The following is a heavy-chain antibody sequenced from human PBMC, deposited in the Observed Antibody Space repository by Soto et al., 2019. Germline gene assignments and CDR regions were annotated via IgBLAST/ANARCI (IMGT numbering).Heavy chain of an antibody. CDR1: GYSFTSYW. CDR2: IYPGDSDT. Sequence: GESLKISCNGSGYSFTSYWIGWVRQMPGKGLEWMGIIYPGDSDTRYSPSFQGQVTISADKSISTAYLQWSSLKASDTAMFYCASRMYSSSWYQFDYWGQGTLVTVSS. CDR3: ASRMYSSSWYQFDY. V-gene: IGHV5-51*01. J-gene: IGHJ4*02. D-gene: IGHD6-13*01.